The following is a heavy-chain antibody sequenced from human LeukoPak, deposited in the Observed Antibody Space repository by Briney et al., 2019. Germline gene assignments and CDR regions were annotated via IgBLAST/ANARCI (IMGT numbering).Heavy chain of an antibody. J-gene: IGHJ4*02. CDR2: ISSSSSYI. CDR1: GFTFSSYS. V-gene: IGHV3-21*01. CDR3: ARYRLEPRTGMFDY. D-gene: IGHD1-1*01. Sequence: KPGGSLRLSCAASGFTFSSYSMNWVRQAPGKRLEWVSSISSSSSYIYYADSVKGRFTISRDNAKNSLYLQMNSLRAEDTAVYYCARYRLEPRTGMFDYWGQGTLVTVSS.